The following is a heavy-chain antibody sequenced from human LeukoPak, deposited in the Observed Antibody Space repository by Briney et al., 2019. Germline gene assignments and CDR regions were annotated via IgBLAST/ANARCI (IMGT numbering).Heavy chain of an antibody. Sequence: SVKVSCKASGGTFISYAISWVRQAPGQGLEWMGGIIPIFGTANYAQKFQGRVTITADESTSTAYMELSSLRSEDTAVYYCARGQGYDFWSGYSNNWFDPWGQGTLVTVSS. CDR2: IIPIFGTA. V-gene: IGHV1-69*13. CDR3: ARGQGYDFWSGYSNNWFDP. D-gene: IGHD3-3*01. J-gene: IGHJ5*02. CDR1: GGTFISYA.